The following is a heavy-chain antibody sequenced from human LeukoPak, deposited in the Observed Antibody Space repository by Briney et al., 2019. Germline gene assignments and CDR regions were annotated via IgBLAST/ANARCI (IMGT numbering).Heavy chain of an antibody. V-gene: IGHV4-4*09. CDR3: ARHAWERDAFDI. D-gene: IGHD1-26*01. CDR1: GGSISSYY. Sequence: SETLSLTCTVSGGSISSYYWSWIRQPPGKGLEWIGYIYTSGSTNYNPSLKSRVTISVDTSKNQFSLKLSSVTAADTAVYYCARHAWERDAFDIWGQGTMVTVSS. J-gene: IGHJ3*02. CDR2: IYTSGST.